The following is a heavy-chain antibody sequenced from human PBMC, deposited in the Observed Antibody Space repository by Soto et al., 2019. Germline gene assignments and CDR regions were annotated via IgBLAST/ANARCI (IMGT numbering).Heavy chain of an antibody. CDR2: MNPNSGNT. CDR3: ARERSAAGTGWFDP. J-gene: IGHJ5*02. D-gene: IGHD6-13*01. V-gene: IGHV1-8*01. CDR1: GYTFTSYD. Sequence: QVQLVQSGAEVKKPGASVKVSCKASGYTFTSYDINWVRQATGQGLEWMGWMNPNSGNTGYAQKFQGRVTMARNTSISAAYMDLSSLRSEATAVYYCARERSAAGTGWFDPGGQGTLVTVSS.